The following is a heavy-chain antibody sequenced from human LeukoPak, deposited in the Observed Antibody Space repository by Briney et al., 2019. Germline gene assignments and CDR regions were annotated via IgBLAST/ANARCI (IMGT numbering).Heavy chain of an antibody. CDR1: GYTFTGYY. D-gene: IGHD6-19*01. CDR3: AREPAVAGTDGNTPFDY. V-gene: IGHV1-2*04. Sequence: ASVKVSCKASGYTFTGYYMHWVRQAPGQGLEWMGWINPNSGGTNYAQRFQGWVTMTRDTSISTAYMELRRLRSDDTAVYYCAREPAVAGTDGNTPFDYWGQGTLVTVSS. J-gene: IGHJ4*02. CDR2: INPNSGGT.